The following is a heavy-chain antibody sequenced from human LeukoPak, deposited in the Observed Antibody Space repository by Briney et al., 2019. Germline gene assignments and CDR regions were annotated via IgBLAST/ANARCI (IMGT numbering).Heavy chain of an antibody. CDR3: ATTPSGGYDFWSGYRGAHAFDI. D-gene: IGHD3-3*01. Sequence: GGSLRLSCAASGFTFSSYGMHWVRQAPGKGLEWVAVISYDGSNKYYADSVKGRFTISRDNSKNTPYLQMNSLRAEDTAVYYCATTPSGGYDFWSGYRGAHAFDIWGQGTMVTVSS. CDR1: GFTFSSYG. CDR2: ISYDGSNK. J-gene: IGHJ3*02. V-gene: IGHV3-30*03.